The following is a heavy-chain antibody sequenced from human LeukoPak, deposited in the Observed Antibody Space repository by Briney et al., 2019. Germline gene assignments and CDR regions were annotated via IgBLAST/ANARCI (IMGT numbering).Heavy chain of an antibody. CDR2: ISGSGGST. D-gene: IGHD3-10*01. V-gene: IGHV3-23*01. CDR3: ARGVRGVIITPPPDY. CDR1: GFTFSSYA. Sequence: GSLRLSCAASGFTFSSYAMSWVRQAPGKGLKWVSAISGSGGSTYYADSVKGRFTISRDNSKTTLYLQMNSLRAEDTAVYYCARGVRGVIITPPPDYWGQGTLVTVSS. J-gene: IGHJ4*02.